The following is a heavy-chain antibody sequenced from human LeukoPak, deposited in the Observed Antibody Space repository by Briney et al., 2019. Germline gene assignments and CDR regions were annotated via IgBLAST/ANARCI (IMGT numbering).Heavy chain of an antibody. Sequence: GGSLRLSCAASGFTFSSYSMNWVRQAPGKGLEWVSSISTNSRYIYYADSVKGRFTISRDNAENSLYLQMNSLRAEDTAVYYCARGSPIVATVRFDYWGQGTLVTVSS. CDR2: ISTNSRYI. D-gene: IGHD5-12*01. J-gene: IGHJ4*02. CDR3: ARGSPIVATVRFDY. V-gene: IGHV3-21*01. CDR1: GFTFSSYS.